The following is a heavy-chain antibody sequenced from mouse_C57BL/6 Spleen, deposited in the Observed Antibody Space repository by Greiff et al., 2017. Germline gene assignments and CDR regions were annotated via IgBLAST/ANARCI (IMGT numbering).Heavy chain of an antibody. CDR3: ARNYYGSSAMDY. V-gene: IGHV1-53*01. D-gene: IGHD1-1*01. J-gene: IGHJ4*01. Sequence: VQLQQPGPELVKPGASVKMSCKASGYSFTNYCMHWVKQSNGQSLEWIGNINPSNGGTSYNEKFKSKATLTVDKSSSTAYMELSSLTSEDSAVYSGARNYYGSSAMDYWGQGTLVTVS. CDR2: INPSNGGT. CDR1: GYSFTNYC.